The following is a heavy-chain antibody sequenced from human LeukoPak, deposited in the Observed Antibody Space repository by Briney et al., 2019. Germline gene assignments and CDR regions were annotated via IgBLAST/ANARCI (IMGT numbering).Heavy chain of an antibody. Sequence: PGGSLRLSRAASGFTFSSYEMNWVRQAPGKGLEWVSYISSSGSTIYYADSVKGRFTISRDNAKNSLYLQMNSLRAEDTAVYYCARAPTGTLDYWGQGTLVTVSS. CDR1: GFTFSSYE. D-gene: IGHD1-1*01. J-gene: IGHJ4*02. CDR3: ARAPTGTLDY. V-gene: IGHV3-48*03. CDR2: ISSSGSTI.